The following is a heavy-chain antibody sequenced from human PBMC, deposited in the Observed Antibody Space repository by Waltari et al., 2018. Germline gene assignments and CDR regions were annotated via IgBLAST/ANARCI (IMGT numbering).Heavy chain of an antibody. CDR2: IIPIYGTP. D-gene: IGHD1-26*01. J-gene: IGHJ3*01. Sequence: QVHLVQSGAEVRKPGSSVKVSCEASGGTFGTYAISWVRQAPGQGLEWMGRIIPIYGTPNYAQKFQGRVNVAADELTTTAYMELSSLRSDDTAVYYCAKRIVGGPFDVWGQGTMVTVSS. CDR1: GGTFGTYA. CDR3: AKRIVGGPFDV. V-gene: IGHV1-69*15.